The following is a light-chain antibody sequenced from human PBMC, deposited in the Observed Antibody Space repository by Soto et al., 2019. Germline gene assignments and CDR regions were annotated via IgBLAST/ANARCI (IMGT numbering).Light chain of an antibody. CDR2: TAS. CDR3: QQFNNYPLT. CDR1: QGISNY. J-gene: IGKJ2*01. Sequence: DIQVTQSPSFLSASLGDRVTITCRASQGISNYLAWYQQKPGRAPKLLIYTASTLHSGVPSRFSGSGSGTEFPLTISRLQPEDFVTYYWQQFNNYPLTFGQGTKLEIK. V-gene: IGKV1-9*01.